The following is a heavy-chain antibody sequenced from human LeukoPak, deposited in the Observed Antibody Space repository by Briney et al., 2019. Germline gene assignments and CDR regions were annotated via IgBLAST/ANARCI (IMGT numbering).Heavy chain of an antibody. D-gene: IGHD4-23*01. V-gene: IGHV7-4-1*02. CDR3: AGEGPYGGRHNWFDP. CDR2: INTNTGNP. CDR1: GYTFTKYA. Sequence: VASVKVSCKASGYTFTKYAAMNWVRQAPGQGLEWMGWINTNTGNPTYAQGFTGRFVFSLDTSVSTAYLQISSLKAEDTAVYYCAGEGPYGGRHNWFDPWGQGTLVTVSS. J-gene: IGHJ5*02.